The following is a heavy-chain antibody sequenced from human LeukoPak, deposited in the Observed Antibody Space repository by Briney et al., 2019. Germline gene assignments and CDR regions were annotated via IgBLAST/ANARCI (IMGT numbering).Heavy chain of an antibody. J-gene: IGHJ5*02. D-gene: IGHD4-11*01. CDR2: IYYSGST. CDR3: ARHPLHRFDP. Sequence: SETLSLTCTVSGGSISSSSYYWGWICQPPGKGLEWIGSIYYSGSTYYNPSLKSRVTISVDTSKNQFSLKLSSVTAADTAVYYCARHPLHRFDPWGQGTLVTVSS. CDR1: GGSISSSSYY. V-gene: IGHV4-39*01.